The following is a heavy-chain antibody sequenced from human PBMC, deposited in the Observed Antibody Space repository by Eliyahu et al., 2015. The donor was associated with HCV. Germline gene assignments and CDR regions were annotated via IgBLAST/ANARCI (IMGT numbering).Heavy chain of an antibody. CDR3: ARVHAVGATPGVGYFDY. CDR2: INWNGGST. CDR1: GFTFXDYG. Sequence: EVQLVESGGGVVRPGGSLRLSCAAXGFTFXDYGMSWVRQAPGKGLEWVSGINWNGGSTGYADSVKGRFTISRDNAKNSLYLQMNSLRAEDTALYYCARVHAVGATPGVGYFDYWGQGTLVTVSS. V-gene: IGHV3-20*04. D-gene: IGHD1-26*01. J-gene: IGHJ4*02.